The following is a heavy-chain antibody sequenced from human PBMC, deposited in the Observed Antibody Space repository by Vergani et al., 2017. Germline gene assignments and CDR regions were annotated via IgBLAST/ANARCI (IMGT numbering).Heavy chain of an antibody. V-gene: IGHV3-21*01. Sequence: EVQLVESGGGLVKPGGSLRLSCAASGFTFSSYSMNWVRQAPGKGLEWVSSISSSSSYIYYADSLKGRFTISRDNAKNSLYLQMNSLRAEDTAVYYCARDRGIQLWLGYWGQGTLVTVSS. CDR3: ARDRGIQLWLGY. J-gene: IGHJ4*02. CDR1: GFTFSSYS. D-gene: IGHD5-18*01. CDR2: ISSSSSYI.